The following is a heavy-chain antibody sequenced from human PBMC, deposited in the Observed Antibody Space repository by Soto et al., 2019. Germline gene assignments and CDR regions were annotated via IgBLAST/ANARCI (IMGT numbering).Heavy chain of an antibody. D-gene: IGHD3-10*01. CDR1: GFTFSSYA. V-gene: IGHV3-23*01. Sequence: PGGSLRLSCAASGFTFSSYAMSWVRQAPWKGLEWVSAISGSGGSTYYADSVKGRFTISRDNSKNTLYLQMNSLRAEDTAVYYCASRYYGSGSYIFDYWGQGTRVTVSS. J-gene: IGHJ4*02. CDR2: ISGSGGST. CDR3: ASRYYGSGSYIFDY.